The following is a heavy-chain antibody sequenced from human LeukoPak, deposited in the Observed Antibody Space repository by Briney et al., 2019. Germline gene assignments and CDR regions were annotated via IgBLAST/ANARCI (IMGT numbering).Heavy chain of an antibody. CDR1: GYTFTSYD. V-gene: IGHV1-8*01. D-gene: IGHD2-15*01. CDR3: ARGGLGYCSGGSCYSGEFDY. CDR2: MNPNSGNT. Sequence: ASVKVSCKASGYTFTSYDINWVRQATGQGLEWMGWMNPNSGNTGYAQKFQSRVTMTRNTSISTAYMELSSLRSEDTAVYYCARGGLGYCSGGSCYSGEFDYWGQGTLVTVSS. J-gene: IGHJ4*02.